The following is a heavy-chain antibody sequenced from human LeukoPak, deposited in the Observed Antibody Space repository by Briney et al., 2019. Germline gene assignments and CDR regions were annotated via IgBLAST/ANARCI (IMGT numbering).Heavy chain of an antibody. CDR3: ARGRNYYGSGSYFRRNWFDP. J-gene: IGHJ5*02. D-gene: IGHD3-10*01. V-gene: IGHV4-34*01. CDR2: INHSGST. CDR1: GGSFSGYY. Sequence: SETLSLTRAVYGGSFSGYYWSWIRQPPGKGLEWIGEINHSGSTNYNPSLKSRVTISVDTSKNQFSLKLSSVTAADTAVYYCARGRNYYGSGSYFRRNWFDPWGQGTLVTVSS.